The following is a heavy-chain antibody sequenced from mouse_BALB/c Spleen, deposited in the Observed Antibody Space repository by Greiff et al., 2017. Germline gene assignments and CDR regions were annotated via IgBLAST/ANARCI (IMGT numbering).Heavy chain of an antibody. CDR2: IRNKANGYTT. J-gene: IGHJ3*01. CDR3: AHGYYHWFAY. V-gene: IGHV7-3*02. CDR1: GFTFTDYY. Sequence: EVMLVESGGGLVQPGGSLRLSCATSGFTFTDYYMSWVRQPPGKALEWLGFIRNKANGYTTEYSASVKGRFTISRDNSQSILYLQMNTLRAEDSATYYCAHGYYHWFAYWGQGTLVTVSA. D-gene: IGHD2-3*01.